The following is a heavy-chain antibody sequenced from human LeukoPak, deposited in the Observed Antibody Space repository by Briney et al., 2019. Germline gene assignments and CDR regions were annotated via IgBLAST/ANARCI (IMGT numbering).Heavy chain of an antibody. Sequence: GGSLRLSCAASGFTVSSNYMSWVRQAPGKGLGWVSVIYSGGSTYYADSVKGRFTISRDNSKNTLYLQMNSLRAEDTAVYYCARLAAASRMDVWGKGTTVTVSS. CDR3: ARLAAASRMDV. J-gene: IGHJ6*04. V-gene: IGHV3-53*01. D-gene: IGHD6-13*01. CDR2: IYSGGST. CDR1: GFTVSSNY.